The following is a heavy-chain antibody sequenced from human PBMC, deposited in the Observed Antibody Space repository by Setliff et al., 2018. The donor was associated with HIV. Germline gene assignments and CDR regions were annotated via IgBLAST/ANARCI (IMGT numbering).Heavy chain of an antibody. CDR2: INHSGST. Sequence: NPSETLSLTCAVYGGSFSGYYWSWIRQPPGKGLEWTGEINHSGSTNYNPSLKSRVTISVDTSKNQFSLRLSSVTAADTAVYYCARGRDYYGSGSYFNGRANSYYFMDVWGKGTTVTVSS. J-gene: IGHJ6*03. D-gene: IGHD3-10*01. V-gene: IGHV4-34*01. CDR3: ARGRDYYGSGSYFNGRANSYYFMDV. CDR1: GGSFSGYY.